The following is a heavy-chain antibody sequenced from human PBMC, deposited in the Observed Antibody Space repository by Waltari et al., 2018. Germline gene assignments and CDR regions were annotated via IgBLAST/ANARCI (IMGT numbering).Heavy chain of an antibody. V-gene: IGHV4-61*10. D-gene: IGHD3-10*01. CDR2: IYYSGST. CDR3: ARDYYGSGIDY. CDR1: GGSISSGSYY. J-gene: IGHJ4*02. Sequence: QVQLQESGPGLVKPSQTLSLTCTVSGGSISSGSYYWSWIRQPAGKGLEWIGYIYYSGSTNYNPSLKSRVTISVDTSKNQFSLKLSSVTAADTAVYYCARDYYGSGIDYWGQGTLVTVSS.